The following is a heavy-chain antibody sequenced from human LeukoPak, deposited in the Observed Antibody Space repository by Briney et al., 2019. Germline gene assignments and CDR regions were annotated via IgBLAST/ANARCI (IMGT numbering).Heavy chain of an antibody. CDR2: INIFNNAI. D-gene: IGHD1-26*01. J-gene: IGHJ4*02. CDR3: ARGSGEGGTFDY. CDR1: GFTFSSYS. V-gene: IGHV3-48*04. Sequence: PGGSLRLSCAASGFTFSSYSMNWVRQAPGKGVEGVSHINIFNNAIYYSDSVKARFTISSDNAKNSLYLQMNSLRAEDTAVYYCARGSGEGGTFDYWGQGTLVSVSS.